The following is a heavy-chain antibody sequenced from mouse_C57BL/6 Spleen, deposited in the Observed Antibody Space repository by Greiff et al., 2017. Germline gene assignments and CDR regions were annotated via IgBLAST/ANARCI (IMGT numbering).Heavy chain of an antibody. D-gene: IGHD4-1*01. J-gene: IGHJ4*01. V-gene: IGHV1-69*01. Sequence: VQLQQPGAELVMPGASVKLSCKASGCTFTSYWMHWVKQRPGQGLEWIGEIDPSDSYTNYNQKFKGKSTLTVDKSSSTAYMQLSSLTSEDSAVYYCARLSGTDYAMDYWGQGTSVTVSS. CDR1: GCTFTSYW. CDR2: IDPSDSYT. CDR3: ARLSGTDYAMDY.